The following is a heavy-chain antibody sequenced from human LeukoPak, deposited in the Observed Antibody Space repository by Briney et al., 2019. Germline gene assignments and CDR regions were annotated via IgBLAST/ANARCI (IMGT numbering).Heavy chain of an antibody. CDR1: GFTFSNYS. V-gene: IGHV3-48*02. Sequence: GGSLRLSCAASGFTFSNYSMNWVRQAPGKGLEWVSYISSSSSTIYYADSVKGRFTVSRDNAKNSLYLQMNSLRDEDKAVYYCARDKVVGATFFDYWGQGTLVTVSS. D-gene: IGHD1-26*01. CDR3: ARDKVVGATFFDY. CDR2: ISSSSSTI. J-gene: IGHJ4*02.